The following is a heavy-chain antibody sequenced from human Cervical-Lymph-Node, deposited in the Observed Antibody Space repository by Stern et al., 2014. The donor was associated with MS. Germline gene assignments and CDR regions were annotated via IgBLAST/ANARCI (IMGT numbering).Heavy chain of an antibody. D-gene: IGHD1-26*01. V-gene: IGHV4-61*02. J-gene: IGHJ5*02. Sequence: VQLEESGPGLVKPSQTLSLTCTVSGGSISSSGYYWSWIRQPADKGLEWIGRIHDSGSTYYNPSLTSRVLISMDTATNPFSLKRTSVTAADTAVYYCATTRWDLFTWNWFDPWGQGTLVTVSS. CDR3: ATTRWDLFTWNWFDP. CDR1: GGSISSSGYY. CDR2: IHDSGST.